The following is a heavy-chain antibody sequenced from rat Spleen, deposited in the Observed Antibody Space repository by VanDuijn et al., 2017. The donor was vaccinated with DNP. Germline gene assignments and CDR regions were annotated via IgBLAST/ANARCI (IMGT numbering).Heavy chain of an antibody. D-gene: IGHD4-2*01. Sequence: EVQLVESGGGLAQPGRSLKLSCTAPGFTFNGYAMAWVRQAPKKVLEWVASVTYDGSRTFYRDSVKGRFTISRDNAKSTLFLQMDSLRSEDTATYYCARIEEGFADGGQGTLVTVSS. CDR3: ARIEEGFAD. J-gene: IGHJ3*01. CDR2: VTYDGSRT. V-gene: IGHV5-17*01. CDR1: GFTFNGYA.